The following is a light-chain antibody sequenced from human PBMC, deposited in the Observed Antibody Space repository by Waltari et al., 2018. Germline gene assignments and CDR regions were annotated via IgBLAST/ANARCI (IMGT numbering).Light chain of an antibody. V-gene: IGLV1-40*01. J-gene: IGLJ3*02. CDR2: AFS. CDR1: SSNIWAGYD. Sequence: QSVLTQPPSVSGAPGQSVTISCTGSSSNIWAGYDVHWYQQLPGLAPKLLIYAFSNRPSGVSDRFYGSKSGTSASLAINGLQAEDEAVYYCQSYDSSLSAVFGGGTKLTVL. CDR3: QSYDSSLSAV.